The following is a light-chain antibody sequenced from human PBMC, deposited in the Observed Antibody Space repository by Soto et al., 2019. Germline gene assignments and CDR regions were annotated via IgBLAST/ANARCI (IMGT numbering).Light chain of an antibody. Sequence: ILMTQSPATLSVSPGEGVTLSCRASQSVRSNLAWYQQRPGQAPRLLIYGASTRANGIPARFSGSGSGTEFTLTISSLQSADFAVYFWQQYNDRPPYSFGQGTKLEIK. CDR2: GAS. CDR3: QQYNDRPPYS. V-gene: IGKV3-15*01. CDR1: QSVRSN. J-gene: IGKJ2*03.